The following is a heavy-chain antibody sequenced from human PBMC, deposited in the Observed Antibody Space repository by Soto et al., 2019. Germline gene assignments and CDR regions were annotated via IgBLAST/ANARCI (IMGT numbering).Heavy chain of an antibody. CDR3: ARDYYGDYAWDY. J-gene: IGHJ4*02. Sequence: EVQLVESGGGLVKPGGSLRLSCAASGFTFSSYSMNWVRQAPGKGLEWVSSISGSSIYIYYADSVKGRFTISRDNAKNSLYLQMNSLRAEDTAVYYCARDYYGDYAWDYWGQGTLVTVSS. D-gene: IGHD4-17*01. CDR2: ISGSSIYI. CDR1: GFTFSSYS. V-gene: IGHV3-21*01.